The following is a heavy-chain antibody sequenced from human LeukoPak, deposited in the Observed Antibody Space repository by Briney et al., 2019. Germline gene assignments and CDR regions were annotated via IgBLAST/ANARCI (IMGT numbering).Heavy chain of an antibody. Sequence: ASVKVSCKASGYSSTDYYMHWVRRAPGQGLGWMGWINPNSGGTNSAQTFPGRVTLTRDTSISTTYMELSRLRSGDTAVYYCARGLGYCGSGSYYIGPYSYFDLWGRGTLVTFSS. CDR3: ARGLGYCGSGSYYIGPYSYFDL. V-gene: IGHV1-2*02. CDR2: INPNSGGT. D-gene: IGHD3-10*01. CDR1: GYSSTDYY. J-gene: IGHJ2*01.